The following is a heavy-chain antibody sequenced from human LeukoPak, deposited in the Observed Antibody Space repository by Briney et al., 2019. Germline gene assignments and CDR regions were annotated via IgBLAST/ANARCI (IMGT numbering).Heavy chain of an antibody. CDR1: GFIFSSYG. D-gene: IGHD6-19*01. V-gene: IGHV3-30*02. CDR3: AKDHLPGIVVADRDY. J-gene: IGHJ4*02. Sequence: PGGSLRLSCAASGFIFSSYGMHWVRQAPGKGLEWVAFVQYDGSNKYYADSVKGRFTIARDNSKNTLYLQINSLRAEDTAVYYCAKDHLPGIVVADRDYWGQGTLVTVSS. CDR2: VQYDGSNK.